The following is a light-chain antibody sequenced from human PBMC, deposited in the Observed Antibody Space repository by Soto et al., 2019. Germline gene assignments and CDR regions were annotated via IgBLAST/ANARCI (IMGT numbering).Light chain of an antibody. CDR2: GAS. J-gene: IGKJ2*01. Sequence: IVLTQSPGTLSLSPGERAPLSCRASQSVSSSYLAWYQQKPGQAPRLLIYGASSRATRIPDRFSGSGSGTVFTPTIRRLEPEDFAVYYCQQYGSSPGYTFGQGTKLESK. CDR3: QQYGSSPGYT. CDR1: QSVSSSY. V-gene: IGKV3-20*01.